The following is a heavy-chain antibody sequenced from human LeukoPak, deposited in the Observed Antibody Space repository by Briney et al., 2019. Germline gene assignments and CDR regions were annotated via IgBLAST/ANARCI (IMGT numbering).Heavy chain of an antibody. D-gene: IGHD4-17*01. CDR3: ARDGFDDYVGSIAFDI. Sequence: PGEPLKTSWKGSGSSFTSYWIGWVPKLHGKGLGWMRIIYPGDSDTRYSPSFQGQVTISADKSISTAYLQWSSPKASDTAMYYCARDGFDDYVGSIAFDIWGQGTMVTVSS. V-gene: IGHV5-51*01. CDR2: IYPGDSDT. CDR1: GSSFTSYW. J-gene: IGHJ3*02.